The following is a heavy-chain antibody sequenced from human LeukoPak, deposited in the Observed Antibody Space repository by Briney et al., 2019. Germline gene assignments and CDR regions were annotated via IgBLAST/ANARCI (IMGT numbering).Heavy chain of an antibody. Sequence: GGSLRLSCAASGFTFSSYGMHWVRQAPGKGLEWVAFIRYDGSNKYYADSVKGRFTISRDNSKNTLYLQMNSLRAEDTAVYYCARATKPTGSFDYWGQGTLVTVSS. CDR3: ARATKPTGSFDY. V-gene: IGHV3-30*02. J-gene: IGHJ4*02. D-gene: IGHD3-10*01. CDR2: IRYDGSNK. CDR1: GFTFSSYG.